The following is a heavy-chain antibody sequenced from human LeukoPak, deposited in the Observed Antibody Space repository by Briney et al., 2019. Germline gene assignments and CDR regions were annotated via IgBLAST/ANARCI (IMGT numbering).Heavy chain of an antibody. J-gene: IGHJ4*02. Sequence: GRSLRLSCAASGFTLSSYGMHWVRQAPGKGLEWVAVIWFDGTNKYYRDSVKGRFTISRDNSKNTLYLQMNNLRAEDTAVYYCARGGYDLWSGYRIDYWGQGTLVTVSS. CDR3: ARGGYDLWSGYRIDY. CDR2: IWFDGTNK. V-gene: IGHV3-33*01. D-gene: IGHD3-3*01. CDR1: GFTLSSYG.